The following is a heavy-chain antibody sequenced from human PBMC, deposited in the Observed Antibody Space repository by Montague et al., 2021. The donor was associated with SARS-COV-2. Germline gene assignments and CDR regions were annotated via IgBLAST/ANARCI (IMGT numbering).Heavy chain of an antibody. V-gene: IGHV4-59*12. Sequence: SETLSLTCTVSGDSIRNYFWSWIRQPPGKGLEWLGSIFYTGSTNYNPSLKSRVTISLDTSKNQFFLKVTSVTAADTAVYYCARQAAGSYFYYGVDVWGQGTTVTVSS. D-gene: IGHD6-13*01. J-gene: IGHJ6*02. CDR3: ARQAAGSYFYYGVDV. CDR2: IFYTGST. CDR1: GDSIRNYF.